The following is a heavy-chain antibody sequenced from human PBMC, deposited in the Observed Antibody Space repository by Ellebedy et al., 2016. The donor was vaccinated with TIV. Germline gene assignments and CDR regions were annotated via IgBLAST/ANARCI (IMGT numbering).Heavy chain of an antibody. Sequence: ASVKVSCXASGYTFTSYAMHWVRQAPGQRLEWMGWINAGNGNTKYSQKFQGRVTITRDTSASTAYMELSSLRSEDTAVYYCARDIAVRGVIFVYWGQGTLVTVSS. CDR1: GYTFTSYA. CDR2: INAGNGNT. CDR3: ARDIAVRGVIFVY. J-gene: IGHJ4*02. V-gene: IGHV1-3*01. D-gene: IGHD3-10*01.